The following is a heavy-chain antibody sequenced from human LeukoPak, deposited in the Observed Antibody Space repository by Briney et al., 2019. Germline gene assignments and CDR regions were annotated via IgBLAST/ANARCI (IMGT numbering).Heavy chain of an antibody. CDR1: GFTFSNYW. CDR3: AKGKFGDPLNY. J-gene: IGHJ4*02. D-gene: IGHD3-10*01. CDR2: VYTDGNI. Sequence: GGSLRLSCAASGFTFSNYWMHWVRQAPGKGLEWVSVVYTDGNIYYADSVKGRFTISKDNSKNTVDLLMNNVRAEDTALYYCAKGKFGDPLNYWGQGTLVTVSS. V-gene: IGHV3-53*01.